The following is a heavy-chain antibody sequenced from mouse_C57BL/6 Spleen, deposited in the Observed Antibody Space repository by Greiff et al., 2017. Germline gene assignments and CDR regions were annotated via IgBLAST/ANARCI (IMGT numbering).Heavy chain of an antibody. CDR1: GYTFTSYW. CDR3: ESYYYGSSYDYAMDY. D-gene: IGHD1-1*01. Sequence: QVQLQQPGAELVRPGSSVKLSCKASGYTFTSYWMDWVKQRPGQGLEWIRNIYPSDSETHYNQKFKDKDRLTVYKSSSTAYMNLGSLTSEDSAVYYCESYYYGSSYDYAMDYWGQGTSVTVSS. J-gene: IGHJ4*01. V-gene: IGHV1-61*01. CDR2: IYPSDSET.